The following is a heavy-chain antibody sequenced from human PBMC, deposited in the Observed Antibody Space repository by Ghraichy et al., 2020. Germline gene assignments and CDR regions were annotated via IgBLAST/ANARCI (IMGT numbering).Heavy chain of an antibody. CDR3: ARGGDITVVRLDY. CDR2: IYHSGSI. V-gene: IGHV4-4*02. Sequence: SETLSLTCTVSGDSISNNNWWSWVRQPPGKGLEWIGEIYHSGSINYNPSLKSRVTISVDKSKNQFSLKLSFVTAADTAVYYCARGGDITVVRLDYWGQGTLVTVSS. J-gene: IGHJ4*02. CDR1: GDSISNNNW. D-gene: IGHD4-23*01.